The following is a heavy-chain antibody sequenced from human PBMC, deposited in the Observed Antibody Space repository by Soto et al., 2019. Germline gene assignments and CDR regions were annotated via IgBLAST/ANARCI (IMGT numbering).Heavy chain of an antibody. CDR1: GGSISSSNW. CDR3: ARTYYDFWSGYWRWFDP. Sequence: SETLSPTCAGSGGSISSSNWWSWVRQPPGKGLEWIGEIYHSGSTNYNPSLKSRVTISVDKSKNQFSLKLSSVTAADTAVYYCARTYYDFWSGYWRWFDPWGQGTLVTVS. CDR2: IYHSGST. V-gene: IGHV4-4*02. D-gene: IGHD3-3*01. J-gene: IGHJ5*02.